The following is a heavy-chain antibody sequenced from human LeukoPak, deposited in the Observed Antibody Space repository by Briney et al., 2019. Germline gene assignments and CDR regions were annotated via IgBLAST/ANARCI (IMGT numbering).Heavy chain of an antibody. CDR2: ISGSGVGP. D-gene: IGHD3-10*01. CDR3: ARDIPYDSRGYQFHGY. CDR1: GFTFSSYA. Sequence: GGSLRLSCAASGFTFSSYAMSWVRQAPGKGLEWVSAISGSGVGPDYADSVKGRFTISRDNFKSTLFLQMNSLRAEDTAVYYCARDIPYDSRGYQFHGYWGQGTLVTVSA. V-gene: IGHV3-23*01. J-gene: IGHJ4*02.